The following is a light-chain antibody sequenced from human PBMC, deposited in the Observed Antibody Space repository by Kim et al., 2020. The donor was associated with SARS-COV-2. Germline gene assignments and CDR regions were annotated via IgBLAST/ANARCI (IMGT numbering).Light chain of an antibody. Sequence: SPGERATLSCRASQSVSGNLAWYQQKPGQAPRLLIYGASTRATGIPARFSGSGSGTEYTLIISSLRSEDFAVYYCQQYNNWPPWTFGQGTKVDIK. J-gene: IGKJ1*01. V-gene: IGKV3-15*01. CDR1: QSVSGN. CDR3: QQYNNWPPWT. CDR2: GAS.